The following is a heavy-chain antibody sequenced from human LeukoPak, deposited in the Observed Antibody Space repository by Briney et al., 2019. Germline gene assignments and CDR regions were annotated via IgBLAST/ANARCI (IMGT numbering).Heavy chain of an antibody. Sequence: HTGGSLRLSCAASGFTFSSYTMHWVCQAPGKGLEWVALISYDGSNKYYADSVKGRFTISRDNSKNTLYLQMNSLRAEDTAVYYCARGSSGQPRAFDIWGQGTMVTVSS. CDR1: GFTFSSYT. D-gene: IGHD3-22*01. CDR3: ARGSSGQPRAFDI. CDR2: ISYDGSNK. J-gene: IGHJ3*02. V-gene: IGHV3-30-3*01.